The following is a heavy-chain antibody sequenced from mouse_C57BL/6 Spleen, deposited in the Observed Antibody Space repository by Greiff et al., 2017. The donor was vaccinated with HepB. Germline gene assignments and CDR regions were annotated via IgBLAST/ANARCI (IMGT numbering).Heavy chain of an antibody. CDR1: GFTFSSYA. CDR2: ISDGGSYT. D-gene: IGHD2-4*01. CDR3: AREGDYPWFAY. J-gene: IGHJ3*01. Sequence: DVKLQESGGGLVKPGGSLKLSCAASGFTFSSYAMSWVRQTPEKRLAWVATISDGGSYTYYPDNVKGRFTISRDNAKNNLYLQMSHLKSEDTAMYYCAREGDYPWFAYWGQGTLVTVSA. V-gene: IGHV5-4*01.